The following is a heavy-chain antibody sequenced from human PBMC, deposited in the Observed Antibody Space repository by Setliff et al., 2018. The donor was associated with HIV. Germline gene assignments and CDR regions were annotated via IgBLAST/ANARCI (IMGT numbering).Heavy chain of an antibody. CDR3: ARSLLPSITVAGTIGY. Sequence: LSLTCTVSGGSISSSRYYWGWIRQPPGKGLEWIASIYFSGNTRYNPSLKSRVTISVDTSKNHFSLKLSSVTAADTAVYYCARSLLPSITVAGTIGYWSQGSLVTVSS. D-gene: IGHD6-19*01. V-gene: IGHV4-39*02. CDR1: GGSISSSRYY. CDR2: IYFSGNT. J-gene: IGHJ4*02.